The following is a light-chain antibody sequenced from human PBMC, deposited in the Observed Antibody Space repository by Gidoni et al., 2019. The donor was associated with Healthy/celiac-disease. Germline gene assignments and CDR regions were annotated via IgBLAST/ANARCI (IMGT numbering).Light chain of an antibody. CDR2: GAS. CDR1: QSVSSSY. CDR3: QQYGSSPPYT. Sequence: EIVLTQSPGTLSLSPGERATLSCLASQSVSSSYLAWYQQKPGQAPRLLIYGASSRATGIPDRFSGSGSGTDFTLTISRLEPEDFAVYYCQQYGSSPPYTFXXXTKLEIK. J-gene: IGKJ2*01. V-gene: IGKV3-20*01.